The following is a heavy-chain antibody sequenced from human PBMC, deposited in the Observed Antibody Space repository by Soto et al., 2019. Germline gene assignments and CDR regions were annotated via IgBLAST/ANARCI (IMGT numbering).Heavy chain of an antibody. D-gene: IGHD1-26*01. Sequence: GGSLRLSCAASGFTFSSYSMNWVRQAPGKGLEWVAVISYDGSNKYYADSVKGRFTISRDNSKNTLYLQMNSLRAEDTAVYYCAKDGEWELLRSGMDVWGQGTTVTVSS. CDR2: ISYDGSNK. CDR3: AKDGEWELLRSGMDV. V-gene: IGHV3-30*18. CDR1: GFTFSSYS. J-gene: IGHJ6*02.